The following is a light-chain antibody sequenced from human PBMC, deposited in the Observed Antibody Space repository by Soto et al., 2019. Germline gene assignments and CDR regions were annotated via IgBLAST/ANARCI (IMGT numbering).Light chain of an antibody. Sequence: EIVMTQSPATLSVSPGERATLSCRASQSVSSNLAWYQQKPGQAPRLLIYGASTRATGIPARFSGSGSGTEFTLTISSLQSEDFAVYYCQQYNKWPQWTFGQGTKADIX. J-gene: IGKJ1*01. V-gene: IGKV3-15*01. CDR3: QQYNKWPQWT. CDR1: QSVSSN. CDR2: GAS.